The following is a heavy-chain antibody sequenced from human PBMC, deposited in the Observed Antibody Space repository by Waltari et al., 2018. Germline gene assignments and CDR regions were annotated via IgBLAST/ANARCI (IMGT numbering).Heavy chain of an antibody. J-gene: IGHJ3*02. CDR3: ARDKDDYGGRIDAFDI. CDR1: GGSISSHY. D-gene: IGHD2-15*01. V-gene: IGHV4-59*11. CDR2: IYYSGST. Sequence: QVQLQESGPGLVKPSETLSLTCTVSGGSISSHYWSWIRQPPGKGLEWIGYIYYSGSTNYNPSLKSRVTISVDTSKNQFSLKLSSVTAADTAVYYCARDKDDYGGRIDAFDIWGQGTMVTVSS.